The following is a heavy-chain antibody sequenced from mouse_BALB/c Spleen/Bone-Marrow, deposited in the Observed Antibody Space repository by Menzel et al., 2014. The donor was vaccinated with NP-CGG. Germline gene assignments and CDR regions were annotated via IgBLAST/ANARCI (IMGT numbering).Heavy chain of an antibody. CDR3: TRDGKGNYDYAMDY. CDR2: ISSGGSYT. Sequence: EVMLVESGGGLVKPGGSLKLSCAASGFTFSSYTMSWVRQTPEKRLEWVATISSGGSYTYYPDSVKGRFTISRDNAKNTLYLQMSSQKSEDTAMYYCTRDGKGNYDYAMDYWGQGTSVTVSS. J-gene: IGHJ4*01. CDR1: GFTFSSYT. D-gene: IGHD2-1*01. V-gene: IGHV5-6-4*01.